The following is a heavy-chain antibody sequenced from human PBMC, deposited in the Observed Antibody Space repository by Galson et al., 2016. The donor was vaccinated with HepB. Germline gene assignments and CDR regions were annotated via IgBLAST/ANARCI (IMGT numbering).Heavy chain of an antibody. CDR1: GDSVSSGNYH. CDR2: MSNSGGT. Sequence: SETLSLTCTVSGDSVSSGNYHWSWIRQPPGKGLEWIGQMSNSGGTNYNPSLNSRVTMSVDTSNNQFSLKLSDVSTADTAVYYCATCRVGEGGRGDWGQGTLVTVSS. CDR3: ATCRVGEGGRGD. D-gene: IGHD3-3*01. V-gene: IGHV4-61*01. J-gene: IGHJ4*02.